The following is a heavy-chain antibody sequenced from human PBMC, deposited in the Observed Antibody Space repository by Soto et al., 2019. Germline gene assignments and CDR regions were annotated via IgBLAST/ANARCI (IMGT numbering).Heavy chain of an antibody. V-gene: IGHV5-10-1*01. CDR1: GYIFTNYW. CDR3: ARVPTYYYYAMDV. Sequence: PVESLRISCKGSGYIFTNYWISWVRQMPGKGLEWMGRIDPSDSYTNYGPSFQGHVTISADKSISTAYLQWSSLKASDTATYYCARVPTYYYYAMDVWGQGTTVTV. J-gene: IGHJ6*02. CDR2: IDPSDSYT.